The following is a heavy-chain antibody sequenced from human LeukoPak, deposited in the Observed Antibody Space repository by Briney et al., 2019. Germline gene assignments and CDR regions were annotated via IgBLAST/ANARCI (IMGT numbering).Heavy chain of an antibody. Sequence: QAGGSLRLSCAASGFTFSSYWMNWVRQAPGKGLVWVSRIASDGSSTTYADSVKGRFSISRDNAKNTLYLQMNSRRVEDTAVYYCARSSYSSSSSVWGQGTMVTVSS. CDR1: GFTFSSYW. CDR3: ARSSYSSSSSV. V-gene: IGHV3-74*01. D-gene: IGHD6-6*01. CDR2: IASDGSST. J-gene: IGHJ3*01.